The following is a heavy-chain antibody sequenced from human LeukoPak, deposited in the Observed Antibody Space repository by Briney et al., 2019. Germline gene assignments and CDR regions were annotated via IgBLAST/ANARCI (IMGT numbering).Heavy chain of an antibody. CDR1: AGSISSGSYY. V-gene: IGHV4-61*02. J-gene: IGHJ6*03. CDR2: IYTSGST. D-gene: IGHD3-3*01. CDR3: ARSKGNYDFWSGYPPYYYYYMDV. Sequence: SETLSLTCTVSAGSISSGSYYWSWIRQPAGKGLEWIVRIYTSGSTNYNPSLKSRVTISVDTSKNQFSLTLSSVTAADTAVYYCARSKGNYDFWSGYPPYYYYYMDVWGKGTTVTVSS.